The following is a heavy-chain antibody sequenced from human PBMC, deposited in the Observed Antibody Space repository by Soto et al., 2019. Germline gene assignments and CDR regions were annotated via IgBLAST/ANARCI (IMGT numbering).Heavy chain of an antibody. CDR3: AREGVGVLVPAPVDTAMVWGYYFDD. V-gene: IGHV3-23*01. D-gene: IGHD5-18*01. CDR2: ISGSGGST. CDR1: GFTFSSYA. Sequence: PGGSLRLSCAASGFTFSSYAMSWVRQAPGKGLEWVSAISGSGGSTYYADSVKGRFTISRDNSKNTLYLQMNSLRAEDTAVYYCAREGVGVLVPAPVDTAMVWGYYFDDRGQGTLVTVSS. J-gene: IGHJ4*02.